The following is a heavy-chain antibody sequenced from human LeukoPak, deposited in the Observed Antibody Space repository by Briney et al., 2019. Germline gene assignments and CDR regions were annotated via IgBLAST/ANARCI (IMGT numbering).Heavy chain of an antibody. D-gene: IGHD2-2*01. CDR2: IYYSGST. J-gene: IGHJ3*02. V-gene: IGHV4-39*07. Sequence: PSETLSLTCTVSGGSISSSSYYWGWIRQPPGKGLEWIGSIYYSGSTYYNPSLKSRVTISVDTSKNQFSLKLSSVTAADTAVYYCARDGQVVPADVVDAFDIWGQGTMVTVSS. CDR1: GGSISSSSYY. CDR3: ARDGQVVPADVVDAFDI.